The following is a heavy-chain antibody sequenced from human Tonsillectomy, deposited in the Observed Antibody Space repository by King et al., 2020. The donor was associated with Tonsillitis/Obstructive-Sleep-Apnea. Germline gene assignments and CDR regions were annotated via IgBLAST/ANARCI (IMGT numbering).Heavy chain of an antibody. J-gene: IGHJ6*03. CDR1: GFSLSNSTLG. CDR3: ARTYCPGGACYRSCYYYMDV. D-gene: IGHD2-8*02. V-gene: IGHV2-26*01. Sequence: TLQESGPVLVKPTETLTLTCTVSGFSLSNSTLGVSWIRRPPGKALEWLAHIFSNDERSFNPSLNDRLTISKDTSRSQVVLTMTNLDPVDTATYYCARTYCPGGACYRSCYYYMDVWGEGTTVTVSS. CDR2: IFSNDER.